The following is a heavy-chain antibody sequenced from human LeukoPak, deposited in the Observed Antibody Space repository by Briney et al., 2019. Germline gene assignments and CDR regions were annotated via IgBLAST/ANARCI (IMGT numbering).Heavy chain of an antibody. D-gene: IGHD6-13*01. J-gene: IGHJ4*02. Sequence: TGGSLRLSCAASGFTFSTYWMSWVRQAPGKGLEWVADIKQDGSEKYYVDSVKGRFTISRDNAKSSLYLQMNSLRAEDTAVYYCARGAHYSSTWYHFDYWGLGTLVSVSS. CDR3: ARGAHYSSTWYHFDY. CDR1: GFTFSTYW. CDR2: IKQDGSEK. V-gene: IGHV3-7*04.